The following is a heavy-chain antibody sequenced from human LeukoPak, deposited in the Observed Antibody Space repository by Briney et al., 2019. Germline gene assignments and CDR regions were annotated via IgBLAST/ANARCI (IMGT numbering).Heavy chain of an antibody. D-gene: IGHD6-13*01. J-gene: IGHJ4*02. V-gene: IGHV4-38-2*02. CDR2: IYHSGST. CDR1: GYSISSGYY. CDR3: ARDVAAAGTNY. Sequence: SETLSLTCTVSGYSISSGYYWGWIRQPPGKGLEWIGYIYHSGSTYYNPSLKSRVTISVDRSKNQFSLKLSSVTAADTAVYYCARDVAAAGTNYWGQGTLVTVSS.